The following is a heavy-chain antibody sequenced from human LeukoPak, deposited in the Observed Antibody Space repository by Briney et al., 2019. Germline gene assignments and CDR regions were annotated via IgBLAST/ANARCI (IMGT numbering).Heavy chain of an antibody. CDR2: IIPILGIA. Sequence: EASVKVSCKASGGTFSSYAISWVRQAPGQGLEWMGRIIPILGIANYAQKFQGRITMTEDTSTDTAYMELSSLRSEDTAVYYCATQSVIAVAGTFDPWGQGTLVTVSS. CDR1: GGTFSSYA. D-gene: IGHD6-19*01. J-gene: IGHJ5*02. CDR3: ATQSVIAVAGTFDP. V-gene: IGHV1-69*04.